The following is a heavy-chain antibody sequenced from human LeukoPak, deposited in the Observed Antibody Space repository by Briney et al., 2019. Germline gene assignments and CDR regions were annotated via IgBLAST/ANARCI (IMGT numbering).Heavy chain of an antibody. Sequence: GGSLRLSCAASGFTFSSYAMSWVRQAPGKGLEWVAVISYDGSNKYYADSVKGRFTISRDNSKNTLYLQMNSLRAEDTAVYYCARAHGYSYPNGFDYWGQGTLVTVSS. V-gene: IGHV3-30-3*01. D-gene: IGHD5-18*01. CDR2: ISYDGSNK. CDR1: GFTFSSYA. J-gene: IGHJ4*02. CDR3: ARAHGYSYPNGFDY.